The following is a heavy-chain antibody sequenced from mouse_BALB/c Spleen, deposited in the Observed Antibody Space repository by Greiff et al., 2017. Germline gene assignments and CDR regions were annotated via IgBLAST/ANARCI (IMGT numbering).Heavy chain of an antibody. CDR3: ARNERGHYYGYAWFAY. J-gene: IGHJ3*01. CDR1: GFSLTSYG. CDR2: IWSGGST. V-gene: IGHV2-2*02. Sequence: QVQLKQSGPGLVQPSQSLSITCPVSGFSLTSYGVHWVRQSPGKGLEWLGVIWSGGSTDYNAAFISRLSISKDNSKSQVFFKMNSLQANDTAIYYCARNERGHYYGYAWFAYWGQGTLVTVSA. D-gene: IGHD1-2*01.